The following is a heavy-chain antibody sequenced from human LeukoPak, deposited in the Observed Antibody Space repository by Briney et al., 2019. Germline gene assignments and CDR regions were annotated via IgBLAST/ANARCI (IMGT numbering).Heavy chain of an antibody. CDR1: GGSFSGYY. V-gene: IGHV4-34*01. Sequence: SETLSLTCAVYGGSFSGYYWSWIRQPPGKGLEWIGEINHSGSTNYNPSLKRRVTISVDTSKNQFSLKLSSVTAADTAVYYCARGGHDYGDYHLDYWGQGTLVTVSS. J-gene: IGHJ4*02. D-gene: IGHD4-17*01. CDR3: ARGGHDYGDYHLDY. CDR2: INHSGST.